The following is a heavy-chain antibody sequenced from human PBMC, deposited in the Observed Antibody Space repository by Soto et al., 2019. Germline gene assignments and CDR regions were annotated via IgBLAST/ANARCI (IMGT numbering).Heavy chain of an antibody. CDR3: ASSHAGAHITAAVH. CDR1: GGSISSGGYS. D-gene: IGHD6-13*01. Sequence: QLQLQESGSGLVKPSQTLSLTCAVSGGSISSGGYSWNWIRQPPGKGLEWIGYIYHSGSTYYNPSLNSRVTISVDRSKNQFSLKLSSVTAADTAVYYCASSHAGAHITAAVHWGQGTLVTVSA. V-gene: IGHV4-30-2*01. CDR2: IYHSGST. J-gene: IGHJ4*02.